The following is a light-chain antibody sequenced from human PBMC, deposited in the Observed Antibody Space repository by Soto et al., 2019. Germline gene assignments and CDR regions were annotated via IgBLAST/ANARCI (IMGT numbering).Light chain of an antibody. V-gene: IGKV1-39*01. CDR2: AAS. CDR3: QQSYDITPIT. Sequence: DIQMTQSPSSLSVSVEDRVTMTCSASETISTFLNWYQVKPGKAPKLLIYAASTLQDGLPSRFSGSGSGTDFTLTINSLQPEDFASYYCQQSYDITPITFGQGTRLEI. J-gene: IGKJ5*01. CDR1: ETISTF.